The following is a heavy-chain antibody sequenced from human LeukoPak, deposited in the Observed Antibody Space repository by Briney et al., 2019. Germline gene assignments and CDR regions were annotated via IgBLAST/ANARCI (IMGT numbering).Heavy chain of an antibody. D-gene: IGHD2-8*02. Sequence: PSETLSLTCAVYGGSFSGYYWSWIRQPPGKGLEWIGEINHSGSTNYNPSLKSRVTISVDTSKNQFSLKLSSVTAEDTALYYCAKDTDNYYYYYMDVWGKGTTVTVSS. CDR3: AKDTDNYYYYYMDV. J-gene: IGHJ6*03. V-gene: IGHV4-34*01. CDR1: GGSFSGYY. CDR2: INHSGST.